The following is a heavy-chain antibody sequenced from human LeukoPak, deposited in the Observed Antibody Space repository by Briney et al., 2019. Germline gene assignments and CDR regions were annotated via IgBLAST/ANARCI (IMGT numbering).Heavy chain of an antibody. CDR3: ARGAILVVVAAPSYSYYYGMDV. D-gene: IGHD2-15*01. J-gene: IGHJ6*02. Sequence: ASVTVSCTASVYTFTSYGISWVRQAPGQGLEWMGWISAFNGNTTHAHKHQSRVTMTTDTATSTAYMEPRSLRSDDTAVYYSARGAILVVVAAPSYSYYYGMDVWGQGTTVTVSS. CDR1: VYTFTSYG. CDR2: ISAFNGNT. V-gene: IGHV1-18*01.